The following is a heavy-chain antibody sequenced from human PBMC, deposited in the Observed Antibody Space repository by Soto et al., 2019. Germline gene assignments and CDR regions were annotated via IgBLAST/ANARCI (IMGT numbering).Heavy chain of an antibody. J-gene: IGHJ1*01. CDR3: ARERDGTSWSSAESFQH. V-gene: IGHV1-18*01. Sequence: ASVKVSCKASGYIFTDYGLSWVRQAPGQGLEWMGWISNYNGKTNYAQKLKGRVTMTTDTFTSTAYMELRSLRSDDTAVFYCARERDGTSWSSAESFQHWGQGTLVTVSS. D-gene: IGHD6-13*01. CDR1: GYIFTDYG. CDR2: ISNYNGKT.